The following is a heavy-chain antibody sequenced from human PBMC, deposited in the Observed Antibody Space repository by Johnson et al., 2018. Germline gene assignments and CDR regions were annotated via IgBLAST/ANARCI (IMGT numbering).Heavy chain of an antibody. D-gene: IGHD4-23*01. J-gene: IGHJ6*02. CDR3: AGGGKNHYYDGMDG. V-gene: IGHV3-33*01. Sequence: QVQLVQSGGGVVQPGGSLRLSCAASGFTFSNYGMHWVRQAPGKGLEWVALIWYDGNSKNHADSIKGRFTVSRDNSKNTLYLQMNSLRAEDTAVYYCAGGGKNHYYDGMDGGGQGTTVTVSS. CDR2: IWYDGNSK. CDR1: GFTFSNYG.